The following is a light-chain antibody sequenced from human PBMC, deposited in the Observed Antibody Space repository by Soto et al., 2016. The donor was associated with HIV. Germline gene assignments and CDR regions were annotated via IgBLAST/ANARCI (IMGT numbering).Light chain of an antibody. V-gene: IGKV2-28*01. J-gene: IGKJ5*01. CDR1: QSLLHSNGYYY. CDR3: MQALQTPLT. Sequence: EIVMTQSPLSLPVTPGESASISCRSSQSLLHSNGYYYLTWYLQRPGQSPRRLISLGSNRASGVPDRFSGSGSGTDFTLGISRVEPEDVGIYYCMQALQTPLTFGQGTRLEIK. CDR2: LGS.